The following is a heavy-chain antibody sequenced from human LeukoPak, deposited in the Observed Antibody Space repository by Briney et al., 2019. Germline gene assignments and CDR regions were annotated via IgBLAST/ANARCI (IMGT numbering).Heavy chain of an antibody. CDR2: IYHSGSI. CDR1: GGSISSRNW. CDR3: ARDNGAIRAYYYHGMDV. D-gene: IGHD2-8*01. J-gene: IGHJ6*02. V-gene: IGHV4-4*02. Sequence: PSETLSLTCAVSGGSISSRNWWSWVRQPPGKGLEWIGEIYHSGSINYNPSLKSRVTISVDKPKNQLSLRLTSVTAADTAVYYCARDNGAIRAYYYHGMDVWGQGTTVTVSS.